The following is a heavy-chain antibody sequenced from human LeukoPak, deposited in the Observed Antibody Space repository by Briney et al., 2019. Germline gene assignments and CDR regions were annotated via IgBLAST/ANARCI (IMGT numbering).Heavy chain of an antibody. J-gene: IGHJ4*02. D-gene: IGHD5-18*01. CDR2: ISYSGTT. V-gene: IGHV4-59*01. CDR1: GGSINTYY. CDR3: ARHDHGYSSGRFDY. Sequence: PETLSLTCTVSGGSINTYYWSWLRQSPGRGLEWIGFISYSGTTDYNPSLKGRVTISVDMSKNQFSLRLRYVTAADTAVYYCARHDHGYSSGRFDYWGQGTLVTVSS.